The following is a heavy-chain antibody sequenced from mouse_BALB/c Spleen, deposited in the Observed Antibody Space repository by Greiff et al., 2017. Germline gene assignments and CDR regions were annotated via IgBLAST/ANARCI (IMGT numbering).Heavy chain of an antibody. CDR3: TRGYFDY. J-gene: IGHJ2*01. Sequence: EVQLVESGGGFVQPGGSLKLSCATSGFTFTDYYMSWVRQPPGKALEWFGFIRNKTNGYTTEYSASVKGPFTISRYNSQSILYLKMNTPKAEDSATSYSTRGYFDYWGQGTTLTVSS. CDR2: IRNKTNGYTT. CDR1: GFTFTDYY. V-gene: IGHV7-3*02.